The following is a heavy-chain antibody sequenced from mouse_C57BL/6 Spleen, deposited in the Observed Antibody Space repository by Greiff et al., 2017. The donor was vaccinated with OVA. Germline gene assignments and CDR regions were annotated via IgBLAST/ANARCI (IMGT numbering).Heavy chain of an antibody. CDR2: ISYDGSN. J-gene: IGHJ2*01. CDR1: GYSITSGYY. V-gene: IGHV3-6*01. Sequence: VQLKESGPGLVKPSQSLSLTCSVTGYSITSGYYWNWIRQFPGNKLEWMGYISYDGSNNYNPSLKNRISITRDTSKNQFFLKLNSVTTEDTATYYCARGDYGSFDYWGQGTTLTVSS. CDR3: ARGDYGSFDY. D-gene: IGHD1-1*01.